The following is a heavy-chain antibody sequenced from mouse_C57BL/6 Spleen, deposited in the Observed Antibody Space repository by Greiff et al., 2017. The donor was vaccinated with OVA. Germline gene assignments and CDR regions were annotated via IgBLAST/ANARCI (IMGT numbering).Heavy chain of an antibody. Sequence: DVMLVESGGGLVQPGGSLKLSCAASGFTFSDYYLYWVRQTPEKRLEWVAYISNGGGSTYYPDTVKGRFTISRDNAKNTLYLQMSRLKSEDTAMYYCARRGYGSSYVAMDYWGQGTSVTVSS. J-gene: IGHJ4*01. CDR2: ISNGGGST. CDR3: ARRGYGSSYVAMDY. V-gene: IGHV5-12*01. CDR1: GFTFSDYY. D-gene: IGHD1-1*01.